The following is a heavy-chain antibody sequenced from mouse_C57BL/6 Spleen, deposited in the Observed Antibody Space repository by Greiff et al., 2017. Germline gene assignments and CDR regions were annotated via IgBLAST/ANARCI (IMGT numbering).Heavy chain of an antibody. J-gene: IGHJ2*01. D-gene: IGHD2-4*01. V-gene: IGHV1-64*01. CDR1: GYTFTSYW. Sequence: QVQLLQPGAELVKPGASVKLSCKASGYTFTSYWMHWVKQSPGQGLEWIGMIHPNSGSTNYNEKFKSKATLTVDKSSSTAYMQLSSLTSEDSAVYYCARSRVDYDPVYFDYWGQGTTLTVSS. CDR2: IHPNSGST. CDR3: ARSRVDYDPVYFDY.